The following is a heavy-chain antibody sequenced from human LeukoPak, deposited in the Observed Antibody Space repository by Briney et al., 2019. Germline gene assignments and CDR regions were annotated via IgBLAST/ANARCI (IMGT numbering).Heavy chain of an antibody. CDR3: AREGVYCGGDCMNWFDP. J-gene: IGHJ5*02. D-gene: IGHD2-21*02. V-gene: IGHV4-59*01. CDR2: IYYSGST. CDR1: GGSISSYY. Sequence: PSETLSLTCTVSGGSISSYYWSWIRQPPGKGLEWIGYIYYSGSTNYNPSLKSRVTISVETSKNQLSLKLNSVTAADTAVYYCAREGVYCGGDCMNWFDPWGQGTLVTVSS.